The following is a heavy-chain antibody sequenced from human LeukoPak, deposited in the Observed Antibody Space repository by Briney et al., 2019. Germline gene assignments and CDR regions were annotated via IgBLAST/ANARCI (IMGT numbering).Heavy chain of an antibody. CDR2: ISGSGGST. D-gene: IGHD1-26*01. V-gene: IGHV3-23*01. CDR3: AKEWGIVGGKYNWFDP. CDR1: GFTFSSHG. Sequence: PGGSLRLSCAASGFTFSSHGMNWVRQAPGKGLEWVSAISGSGGSTYYADSVKGRFTISRDNSKNTLYLQMNSLRAEDTAVYYCAKEWGIVGGKYNWFDPWGQGTLVTVSS. J-gene: IGHJ5*02.